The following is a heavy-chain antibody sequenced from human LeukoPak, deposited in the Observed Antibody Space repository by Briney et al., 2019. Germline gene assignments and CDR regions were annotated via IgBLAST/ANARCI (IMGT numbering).Heavy chain of an antibody. CDR2: ISSSSSTI. D-gene: IGHD3-16*02. J-gene: IGHJ5*02. V-gene: IGHV3-48*01. Sequence: GGSLRLSCAASGFTFSSYSMNWVRQAPGKGLEWVSYISSSSSTIYYADSVKGRFTISRDNAKNSLYLQMNSLRAEDTAVYYCARDRYDYVWGSYRPHNWFDPWGQGTPVTVSS. CDR1: GFTFSSYS. CDR3: ARDRYDYVWGSYRPHNWFDP.